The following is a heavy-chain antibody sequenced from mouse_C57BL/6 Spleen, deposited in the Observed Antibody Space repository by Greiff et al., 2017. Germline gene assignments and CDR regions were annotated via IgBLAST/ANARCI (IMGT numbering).Heavy chain of an antibody. CDR3: ATSYYYGSSECYFAY. Sequence: EVMLVESGGGLVKPGGSLKLSCAASGFTFSDYGMHWVRRAPEKGLEWVAYISSGSSTIYYADTLKGRFTISRDNAKNTLFLQLTSLRSEDTAMYYCATSYYYGSSECYFAYWGQGTTLTVSS. V-gene: IGHV5-17*01. CDR1: GFTFSDYG. CDR2: ISSGSSTI. J-gene: IGHJ2*01. D-gene: IGHD1-1*01.